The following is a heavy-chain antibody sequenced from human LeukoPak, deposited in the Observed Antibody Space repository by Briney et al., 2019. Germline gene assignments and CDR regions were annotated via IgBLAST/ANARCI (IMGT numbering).Heavy chain of an antibody. CDR2: IIPIFGTA. J-gene: IGHJ5*02. CDR1: GGTFSSYA. V-gene: IGHV1-69*13. Sequence: SVKVSCQASGGTFSSYAFIWVRQAPAQGLEWMGGIIPIFGTANYVQKFQGRVTITADESTSTAYMELSSLRSEDTALYYCASGSVGLNWFDPWGQGTLVTVSS. D-gene: IGHD1-26*01. CDR3: ASGSVGLNWFDP.